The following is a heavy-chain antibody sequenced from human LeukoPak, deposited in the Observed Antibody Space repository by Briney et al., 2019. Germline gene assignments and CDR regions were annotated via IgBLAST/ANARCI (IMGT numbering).Heavy chain of an antibody. V-gene: IGHV3-13*01. CDR3: ARGLSYYYGSGRYWYFDL. CDR2: IDNAGDT. J-gene: IGHJ2*01. CDR1: GFTFSSYS. Sequence: GGSLRLSCAASGFTFSSYSMNWVRQGPGKGLEWVSGIDNAGDTKSPGSVKGRFTISRENAKNSFYLQMNNLRAGDTAVYYCARGLSYYYGSGRYWYFDLWGRGTLVTVSS. D-gene: IGHD3-10*01.